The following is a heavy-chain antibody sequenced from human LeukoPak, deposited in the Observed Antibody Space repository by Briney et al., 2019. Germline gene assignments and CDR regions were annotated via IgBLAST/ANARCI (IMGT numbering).Heavy chain of an antibody. V-gene: IGHV1-8*01. CDR1: GYTFTSYD. CDR3: ARAPTLIAARRGFWFDP. Sequence: ASVKVSCKASGYTFTSYDINWVRQATGQGLEWMGWMNPNSGNTGYAQEFQGRVTMTRNTSISTAYMELSSLRSEDTAVYYCARAPTLIAARRGFWFDPWGQGTLVTVSS. D-gene: IGHD6-6*01. J-gene: IGHJ5*02. CDR2: MNPNSGNT.